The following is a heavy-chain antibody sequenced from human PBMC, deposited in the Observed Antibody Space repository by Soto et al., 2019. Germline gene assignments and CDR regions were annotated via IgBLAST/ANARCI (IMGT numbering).Heavy chain of an antibody. V-gene: IGHV3-23*01. CDR1: GFTFSREG. D-gene: IGHD4-17*01. CDR2: ITDNGGST. J-gene: IGHJ4*02. Sequence: GWSLRLSCAASGFTFSREGMSWVRQAPGKGLEWVSLITDNGGSTYYADSVEGRFTISRDNTKNTLFLQMNSLRAEDTAVYYCAKERATTTAFDYWGQGALVTASS. CDR3: AKERATTTAFDY.